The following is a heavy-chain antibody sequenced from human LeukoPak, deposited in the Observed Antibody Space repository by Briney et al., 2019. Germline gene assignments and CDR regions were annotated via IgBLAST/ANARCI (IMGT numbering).Heavy chain of an antibody. J-gene: IGHJ4*02. D-gene: IGHD3-16*01. V-gene: IGHV3-48*01. CDR2: ISSFSGTI. CDR3: ARDQGGVGY. Sequence: GGSLRLSCAASGFTFSNYNMNWVRQAPGKGLEWVSYISSFSGTINYADSVKGRFTISRDNAKNSLYLQMNSLRAEDTAVYYCARDQGGVGYWGQGTLVTVSS. CDR1: GFTFSNYN.